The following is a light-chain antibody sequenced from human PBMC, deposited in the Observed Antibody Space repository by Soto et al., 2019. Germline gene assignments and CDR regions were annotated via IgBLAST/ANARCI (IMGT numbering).Light chain of an antibody. CDR1: QSVSSTY. CDR3: QQYGSSPYT. Sequence: EIVLTQSPGTLSLSPGERATLSCRASQSVSSTYLAWYQQKPGQAPRLLIYGASIRATGVPDRFSGSGSGTDFPLTISRREHEDFAVHYCQQYGSSPYTFVQGTKLEIK. V-gene: IGKV3-20*01. J-gene: IGKJ2*01. CDR2: GAS.